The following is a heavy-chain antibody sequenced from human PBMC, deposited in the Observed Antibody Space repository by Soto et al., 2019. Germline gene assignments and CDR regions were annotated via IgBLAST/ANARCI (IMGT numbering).Heavy chain of an antibody. Sequence: GGSLRLSCAASGFTFSSYAMRWVRQAPGKGLAWVSAISGSSSNTYYADSVKGRFTISRDNAKNSLYLQMNSLRAEDTAVYYCARIDFYGSGSYYKTPPDYWGQGTLVTVSS. D-gene: IGHD3-10*01. CDR2: ISGSSSNT. V-gene: IGHV3-21*01. CDR3: ARIDFYGSGSYYKTPPDY. CDR1: GFTFSSYA. J-gene: IGHJ4*02.